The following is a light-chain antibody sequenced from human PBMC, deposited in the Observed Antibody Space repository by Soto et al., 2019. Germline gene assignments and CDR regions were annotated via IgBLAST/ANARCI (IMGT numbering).Light chain of an antibody. CDR1: SRDVATYNL. Sequence: QAVVTQPASVSASPGQSVTIACTGTSRDVATYNLMSWYQQHPGKAPKLMIYEGSRRPSGVSNRFSGSNSGNTASLIISGLQAEDEADYYCCSYAESTFVVFGGGTKLTVL. CDR2: EGS. J-gene: IGLJ2*01. V-gene: IGLV2-23*01. CDR3: CSYAESTFVV.